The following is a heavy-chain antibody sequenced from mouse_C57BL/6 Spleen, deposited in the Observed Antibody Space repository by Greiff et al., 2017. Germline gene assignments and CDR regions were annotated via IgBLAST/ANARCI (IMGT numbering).Heavy chain of an antibody. CDR1: GFTFSSYA. V-gene: IGHV5-4*01. J-gene: IGHJ2*01. CDR3: AREGRTGTLDY. Sequence: EVKVVESGGGLVKPGGSLKLSCAASGFTFSSYAMSWVRQTPEKRLEWVATISDGGSYTYYPDNVKGRFTISRDNAKNNLYLQMSHLKSEDTAMYYCAREGRTGTLDYWGQGTTLTVSS. CDR2: ISDGGSYT. D-gene: IGHD4-1*01.